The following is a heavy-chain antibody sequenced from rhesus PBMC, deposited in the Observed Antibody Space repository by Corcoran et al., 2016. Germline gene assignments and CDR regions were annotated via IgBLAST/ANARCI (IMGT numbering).Heavy chain of an antibody. CDR3: ARDLNYVRSLDV. CDR2: IESNSEST. D-gene: IGHD4-17*01. Sequence: QVQLQESGPGVVKPSETLSLTCAVSGGTISSGYCYWSWIRQPPGNGLGWMGGIESNSESTNYHPSLKSRVTISKDTSKNQFSLKLSSVTATDTAVYYCARDLNYVRSLDVWGRGVLVTVSS. V-gene: IGHV4S12*01. CDR1: GGTISSGYCY. J-gene: IGHJ5-2*02.